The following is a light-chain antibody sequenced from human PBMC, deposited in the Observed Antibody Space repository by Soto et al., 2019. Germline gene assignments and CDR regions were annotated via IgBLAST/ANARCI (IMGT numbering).Light chain of an antibody. CDR1: QSVSSN. V-gene: IGKV3-11*01. CDR3: QQRGNWPS. Sequence: TQSPATLSVSPEERATLSCRASQSVSSNLAWYQQKPGQAPRLLIYDASNRATGIPARFSGSGSGTDFTLTISSLEPEDFALYYCQQRGNWPSFGGGTKVDI. J-gene: IGKJ4*01. CDR2: DAS.